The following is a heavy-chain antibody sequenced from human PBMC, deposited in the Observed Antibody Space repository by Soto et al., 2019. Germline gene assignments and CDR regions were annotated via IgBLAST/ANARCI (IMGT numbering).Heavy chain of an antibody. CDR3: ARGRAAAGNFDY. D-gene: IGHD6-13*01. Sequence: SGTLSLTCTVSGGSISRCGYYWSWIRQHLGKGLEWIGYIYYSGSTYYNPSLKSRVTISVDTSKNQFSLKLSSVTAADTAVYYCARGRAAAGNFDYWGQGTLVTVSS. CDR2: IYYSGST. CDR1: GGSISRCGYY. J-gene: IGHJ4*02. V-gene: IGHV4-31*03.